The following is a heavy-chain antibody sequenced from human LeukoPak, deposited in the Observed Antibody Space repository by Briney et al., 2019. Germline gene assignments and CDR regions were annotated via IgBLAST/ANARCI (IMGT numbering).Heavy chain of an antibody. CDR1: GGSISSYY. D-gene: IGHD6-19*01. CDR3: AGRDQITGWSFDY. Sequence: PSETLSLTCIVSGGSISSYYWSWIRQPAGKGLEWIGQIHTSGRTDYNPSLKSRVAMSVDTSKNQLSLELSSVAAADTALYYCAGRDQITGWSFDYWGQGALVTDSS. J-gene: IGHJ4*02. CDR2: IHTSGRT. V-gene: IGHV4-4*07.